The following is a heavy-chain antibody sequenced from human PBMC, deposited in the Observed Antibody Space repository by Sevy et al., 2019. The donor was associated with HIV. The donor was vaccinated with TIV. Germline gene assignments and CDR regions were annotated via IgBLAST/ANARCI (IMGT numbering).Heavy chain of an antibody. Sequence: SETLSLTCAVYGGSFSGYYWSWIRQPPGKGLEWIGEINHSGSTNYNPPLKSRVTISVDTSKNQFSLKLSSVTAADTAVYYCARDHMRGYCSGGSCYTGFDYWGQGTLVTVSS. J-gene: IGHJ4*02. CDR1: GGSFSGYY. CDR3: ARDHMRGYCSGGSCYTGFDY. V-gene: IGHV4-34*01. CDR2: INHSGST. D-gene: IGHD2-15*01.